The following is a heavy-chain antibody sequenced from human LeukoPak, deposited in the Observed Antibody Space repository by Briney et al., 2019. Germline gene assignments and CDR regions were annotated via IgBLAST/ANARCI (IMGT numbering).Heavy chain of an antibody. V-gene: IGHV5-51*01. D-gene: IGHD3-10*01. J-gene: IGHJ3*02. Sequence: GESLKISCKGLGYSFSSYWSAWVRQRPGKGLEWMGIIYPGGSETRYDPSFEGQVTISADKSISTAYLQWSSLKASDTAMYYCARLWARAFDILGQGTMVTVSS. CDR2: IYPGGSET. CDR1: GYSFSSYW. CDR3: ARLWARAFDI.